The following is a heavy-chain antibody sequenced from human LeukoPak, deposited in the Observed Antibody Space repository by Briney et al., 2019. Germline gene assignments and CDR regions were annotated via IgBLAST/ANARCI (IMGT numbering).Heavy chain of an antibody. V-gene: IGHV1-2*02. J-gene: IGHJ6*03. D-gene: IGHD6-6*01. Sequence: ASVKVSCKASGYTFTGYYMHWVRQAPGQGLEWMGWINPNSGGTNYAQKFQGRVTMTRDTSISTAYMELSRLRSGDTAVYYCARDGYSSSSYYYMDVWGKGATVTVSS. CDR3: ARDGYSSSSYYYMDV. CDR1: GYTFTGYY. CDR2: INPNSGGT.